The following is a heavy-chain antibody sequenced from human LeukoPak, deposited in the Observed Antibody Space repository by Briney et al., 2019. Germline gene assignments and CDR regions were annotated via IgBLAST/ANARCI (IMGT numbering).Heavy chain of an antibody. CDR3: ARVRPLTQDYYYYMDV. V-gene: IGHV4-59*01. D-gene: IGHD1-1*01. CDR2: IYYSGST. Sequence: SETLSLTCTVSGGSISSYYWSWIRQPPGKGLEWIGYIYYSGSTNYNPSLKSRVTISVDTSKNQFSRKLSSVTAADTAVYYCARVRPLTQDYYYYMDVWGKGTTVTVSS. J-gene: IGHJ6*03. CDR1: GGSISSYY.